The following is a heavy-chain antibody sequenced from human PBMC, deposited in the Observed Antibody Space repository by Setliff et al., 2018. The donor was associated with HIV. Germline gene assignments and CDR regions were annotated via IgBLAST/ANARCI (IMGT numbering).Heavy chain of an antibody. J-gene: IGHJ4*02. V-gene: IGHV3-7*03. CDR3: ARDKDEDYGSTSFDY. Sequence: PGGSLRLSCAASGFTFRSHWMRWVRQAPGKGLEWVANIKQGGTENYSVDSVKGRFTISRDDAKNSMYLQMNSLRVEDTATYYCARDKDEDYGSTSFDYWGQGTLVTVSS. CDR1: GFTFRSHW. CDR2: IKQGGTEN. D-gene: IGHD4-17*01.